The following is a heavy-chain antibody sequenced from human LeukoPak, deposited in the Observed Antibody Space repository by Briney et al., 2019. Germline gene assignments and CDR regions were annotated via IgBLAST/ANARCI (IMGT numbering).Heavy chain of an antibody. J-gene: IGHJ4*02. CDR1: GGSISSSSYY. Sequence: PSETLSLTCTVSGGSISSSSYYWGWIRQPPGKGLEWIGSIYYSGNTYYNPSLKSRVTISVDTSKNQFSLKLSSVTAADTAVYYCAIGYSSSSGIDYWGQGTLVTVSS. D-gene: IGHD6-6*01. CDR3: AIGYSSSSGIDY. CDR2: IYYSGNT. V-gene: IGHV4-39*01.